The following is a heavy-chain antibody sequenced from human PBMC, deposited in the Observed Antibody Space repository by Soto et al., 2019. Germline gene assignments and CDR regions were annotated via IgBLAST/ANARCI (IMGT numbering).Heavy chain of an antibody. D-gene: IGHD3-10*01. CDR1: ADTFTGYT. J-gene: IGHJ4*02. CDR2: VIPILGAS. CDR3: ARSRGSYYSHFDS. Sequence: QVQLVQSGAEVKKPGSSVKVSCKASADTFTGYTVTWVRQAPGQGLEWVGRVIPILGASNFAQKFQGRVTISADKSTDTAYMVLTGLTSEDTAVYSGARSRGSYYSHFDSWGQGTLVTVSS. V-gene: IGHV1-69*08.